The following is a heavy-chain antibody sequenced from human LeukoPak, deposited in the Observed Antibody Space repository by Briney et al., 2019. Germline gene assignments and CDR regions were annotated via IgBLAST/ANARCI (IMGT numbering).Heavy chain of an antibody. D-gene: IGHD1-26*01. V-gene: IGHV3-74*01. CDR3: ARGGKWEPSDY. J-gene: IGHJ4*02. CDR1: GFTFSSYW. CDR2: INSDGSST. Sequence: GGSLRLSCAASGFTFSSYWMHWVRQAPGKGLVWVSRINSDGSSTSYADSVKGRFTISRDNAKNSLYLQMNSLRAEDTAVYYCARGGKWEPSDYWGQGTLVTVSS.